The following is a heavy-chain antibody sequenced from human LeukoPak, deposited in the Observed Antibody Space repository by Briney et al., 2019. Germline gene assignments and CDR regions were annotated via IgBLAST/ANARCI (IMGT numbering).Heavy chain of an antibody. CDR2: IYTSGST. J-gene: IGHJ3*02. CDR1: GGSISSGSYY. D-gene: IGHD5-18*01. CDR3: ARREWLIGSYAFDI. Sequence: SETLSLTCTVSGGSISSGSYYWSWIRQPAGKGLEWIGRIYTSGSTNYNPSLKSRVTISVDTSKNQFSLKLSSVTAADTAVYYCARREWLIGSYAFDIWGQGTMVTVSS. V-gene: IGHV4-61*02.